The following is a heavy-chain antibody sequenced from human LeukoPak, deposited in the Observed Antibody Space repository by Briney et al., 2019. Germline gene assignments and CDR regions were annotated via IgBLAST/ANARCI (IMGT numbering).Heavy chain of an antibody. J-gene: IGHJ4*02. Sequence: QPGGSLRLSCVASGFTFSSYWMSWVRQAPGKGLEWVANIKHYGSEKYHVDSVKGRFTISRDNANNSLYLQVNSLRAEDTAVYYCARDLSYHGSGSYDCWGQGTLVTVSS. CDR1: GFTFSSYW. CDR2: IKHYGSEK. V-gene: IGHV3-7*04. CDR3: ARDLSYHGSGSYDC. D-gene: IGHD3-10*01.